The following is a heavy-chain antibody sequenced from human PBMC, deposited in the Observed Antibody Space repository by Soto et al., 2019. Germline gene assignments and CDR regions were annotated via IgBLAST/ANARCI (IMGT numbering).Heavy chain of an antibody. D-gene: IGHD2-15*01. CDR1: GGSISSSSFY. J-gene: IGHJ6*02. CDR2: SFYSGNS. CDR3: ARLVHCSGGNGSDVRGMDV. V-gene: IGHV4-39*01. Sequence: QLQLQEPGPGLVKPSETLSLTCSVLGGSISSSSFYWGWIRQPPGKGLEWIGSSFYSGNSYYHPSLKSRVTIPVSKSKGQFSLELGSLTAADTAVYYCARLVHCSGGNGSDVRGMDVCVQGTTVTVSS.